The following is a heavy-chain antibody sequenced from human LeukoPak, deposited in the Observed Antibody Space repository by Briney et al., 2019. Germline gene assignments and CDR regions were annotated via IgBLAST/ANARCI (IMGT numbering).Heavy chain of an antibody. CDR1: GGSISSYY. J-gene: IGHJ5*02. D-gene: IGHD2-15*01. CDR3: ARDRDKDHSDNWFDP. V-gene: IGHV4-4*07. CDR2: IYTSGST. Sequence: PSETLSLTCTVSGGSISSYYWSWIRQPAGKGLEWIGRIYTSGSTNYNPSLKSRVTMSVDTSKNQSSLKLSSVTAADTAVYYCARDRDKDHSDNWFDPWGQGTLVTVSS.